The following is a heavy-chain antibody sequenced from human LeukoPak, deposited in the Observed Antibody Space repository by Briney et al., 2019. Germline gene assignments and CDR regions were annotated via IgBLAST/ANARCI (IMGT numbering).Heavy chain of an antibody. CDR3: ARDSDGSSSWYNWFDP. D-gene: IGHD6-13*01. CDR2: IYYSGST. J-gene: IGHJ5*02. Sequence: PSETLSLTCTVSGGSISSYYWSWIRQPPGKGLEWIGYIYYSGSTNYNPSLKSRVTISVDTSKNQFSLKLSSVTAADTAVYYCARDSDGSSSWYNWFDPWGQGTLVTVSS. V-gene: IGHV4-59*01. CDR1: GGSISSYY.